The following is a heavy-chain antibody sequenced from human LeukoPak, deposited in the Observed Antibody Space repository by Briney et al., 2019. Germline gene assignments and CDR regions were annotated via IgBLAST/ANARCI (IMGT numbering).Heavy chain of an antibody. Sequence: GGSLRLSCAASGFTFSDHYMDWVRQAPGKGLEWVGRTRNKANGYTTEYAESVKGRFTISRDDSRNSLYLQIDSLKTEDTAVYYCARNKGYGGSWTPFNSWGQGTLVTVSS. D-gene: IGHD6-13*01. J-gene: IGHJ4*02. CDR2: TRNKANGYTT. CDR1: GFTFSDHY. CDR3: ARNKGYGGSWTPFNS. V-gene: IGHV3-72*01.